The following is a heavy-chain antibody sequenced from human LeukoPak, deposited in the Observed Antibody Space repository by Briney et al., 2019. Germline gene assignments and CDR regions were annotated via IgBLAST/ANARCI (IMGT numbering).Heavy chain of an antibody. CDR3: ARDGCTGRTCSPHYFDF. D-gene: IGHD2-15*01. CDR1: GFTFSKYR. CDR2: ISIASDTI. V-gene: IGHV3-48*01. J-gene: IGHJ4*02. Sequence: GGSLRLSCAASGFTFSKYRMEWVRQAPGKGLEWISYISIASDTIYYADSVKGRFTISGDNAKNSLYLQMNSLRAEHTAIYYCARDGCTGRTCSPHYFDFWGQGALVTVSS.